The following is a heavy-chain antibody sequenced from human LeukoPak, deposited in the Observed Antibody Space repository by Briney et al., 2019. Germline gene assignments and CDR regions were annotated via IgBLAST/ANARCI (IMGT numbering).Heavy chain of an antibody. CDR1: GFTFEDYA. J-gene: IGHJ4*02. CDR2: ISWNSGSI. Sequence: GGSLTLSCAASGFTFEDYAMHWVRQAPGKGLEWISGISWNSGSIGYADSVKGRFRISRDNAKNSLYLQMNSLRAEDTALYYCAKGGHFSGPFDYWGQGTLVSVSS. D-gene: IGHD2/OR15-2a*01. CDR3: AKGGHFSGPFDY. V-gene: IGHV3-9*01.